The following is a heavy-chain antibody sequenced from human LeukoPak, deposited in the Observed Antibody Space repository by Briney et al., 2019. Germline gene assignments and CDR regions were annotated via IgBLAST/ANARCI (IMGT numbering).Heavy chain of an antibody. CDR1: GGSISSGSYY. D-gene: IGHD6-13*01. Sequence: SETLSLTCTVPGGSISSGSYYWSWIRQPAGKGLEWIGRIYTSGSTNYNPSLKSRATISVDTSKNQFSLKLSSVTAADTAVYYCARDQGSSWYDPPYYWGQGTLVTVSS. J-gene: IGHJ4*02. CDR2: IYTSGST. CDR3: ARDQGSSWYDPPYY. V-gene: IGHV4-61*02.